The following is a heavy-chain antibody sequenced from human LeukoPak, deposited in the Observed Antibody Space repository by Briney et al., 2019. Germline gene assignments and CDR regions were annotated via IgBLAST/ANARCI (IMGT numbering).Heavy chain of an antibody. V-gene: IGHV4-59*06. CDR1: GGSFSVYC. Sequence: SETLSLTCTVYGGSFSVYCWSWIRQSPGKGLEWIGYIYYSGSTYYNPSLKSRVTISVDTSKNQFSLKLSSVTAADTAVYYCARDSNCSGGSCYYFDYWGQGTLVTVSS. CDR3: ARDSNCSGGSCYYFDY. CDR2: IYYSGST. J-gene: IGHJ4*02. D-gene: IGHD2-15*01.